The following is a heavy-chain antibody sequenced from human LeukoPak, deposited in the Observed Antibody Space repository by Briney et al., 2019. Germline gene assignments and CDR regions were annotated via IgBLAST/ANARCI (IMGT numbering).Heavy chain of an antibody. J-gene: IGHJ4*02. CDR3: VTAFGSGFDF. V-gene: IGHV3-21*01. CDR2: ITPGGSYI. D-gene: IGHD3-16*01. Sequence: GGSLRLSCAASGFTFNSYTMNWVRQAPGKGLEWVSSITPGGSYISYVDSLKGRFTISRDNAKNSLYLQMNSLRGEDTAVYYCVTAFGSGFDFWGQGTLVTVSS. CDR1: GFTFNSYT.